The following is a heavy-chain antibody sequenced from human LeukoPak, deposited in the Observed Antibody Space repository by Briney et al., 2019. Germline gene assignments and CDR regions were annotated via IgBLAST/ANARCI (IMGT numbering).Heavy chain of an antibody. CDR2: MWYDGSSE. CDR3: ARGMTLDCSGGGCIDL. J-gene: IGHJ5*02. CDR1: GFDFSVYG. D-gene: IGHD2-15*01. Sequence: GRSLRLSCAASGFDFSVYGMHWVRQAPGKGLEWVAVMWYDGSSEYYADSVKGRFTISRDNSKNTLYLQMNSLRVEDTTVYYCARGMTLDCSGGGCIDLWGQGTLVIVSS. V-gene: IGHV3-33*01.